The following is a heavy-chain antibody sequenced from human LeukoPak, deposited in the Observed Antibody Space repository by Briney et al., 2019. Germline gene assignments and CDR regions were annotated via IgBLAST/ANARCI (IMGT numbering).Heavy chain of an antibody. CDR2: ISGSSGYI. CDR3: ARDSCSGGSCYPPYYYYYGMDV. V-gene: IGHV3-21*01. D-gene: IGHD2-15*01. CDR1: GFTFSSYH. Sequence: AGVSLRLSCAASGFTFSSYHMNWVRQAPGKGLEWVSSISGSSGYIYYADSVKGRFTISRDNAKNSMYLQMNSLRAEDTAVYYCARDSCSGGSCYPPYYYYYGMDVWGQGTTVTVSS. J-gene: IGHJ6*02.